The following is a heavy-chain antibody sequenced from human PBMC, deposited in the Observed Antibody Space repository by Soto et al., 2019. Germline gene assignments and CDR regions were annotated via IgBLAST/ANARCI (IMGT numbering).Heavy chain of an antibody. CDR1: GGSISSYY. CDR2: IYYSGST. V-gene: IGHV4-59*01. Sequence: QVQLQESGPGLVKPSETLSLTCTVSGGSISSYYWCWIRQPPGKGLEWIGYIYYSGSTNYNPSLKSRVTISVDTSKNQCSLELSSVTAADTAVYYCARARVAAYYYYYGMDVWGQGTTVTVSS. J-gene: IGHJ6*02. D-gene: IGHD6-13*01. CDR3: ARARVAAYYYYYGMDV.